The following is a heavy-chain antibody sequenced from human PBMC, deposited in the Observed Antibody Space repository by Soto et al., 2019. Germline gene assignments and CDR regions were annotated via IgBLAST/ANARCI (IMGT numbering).Heavy chain of an antibody. J-gene: IGHJ4*02. D-gene: IGHD1-26*01. CDR3: AXGRYGDY. Sequence: QVHLVQSGAEVKKPGASVKVSCKGYGYAFTTYGITWVRQAPGQGLEWMGWISAHNGNTNYAQKLQGRVTVTRDTXTXXXXXXXXXXXXXXXXXXXXAXGRYGDYWGQGALVTVSS. V-gene: IGHV1-18*01. CDR2: ISAHNGNT. CDR1: GYAFTTYG.